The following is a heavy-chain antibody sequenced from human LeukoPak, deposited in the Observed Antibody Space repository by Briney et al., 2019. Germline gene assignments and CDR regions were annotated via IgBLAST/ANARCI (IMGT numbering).Heavy chain of an antibody. V-gene: IGHV3-30*02. D-gene: IGHD3-10*01. Sequence: PGGSLRLSCAASGFTFSSYGTHWVRQAPGKGLEWVAFIRYDGSNKYYADSVKGRFTISRDNSKNTLYLQMNSLRAEDTAVYYCARDRFRGVQMLVAAFDIWGQGTMVTVSS. CDR1: GFTFSSYG. CDR2: IRYDGSNK. CDR3: ARDRFRGVQMLVAAFDI. J-gene: IGHJ3*02.